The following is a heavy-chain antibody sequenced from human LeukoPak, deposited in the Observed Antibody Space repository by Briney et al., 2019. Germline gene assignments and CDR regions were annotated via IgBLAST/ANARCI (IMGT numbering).Heavy chain of an antibody. CDR3: AKGTGGGGYHLFDY. V-gene: IGHV3-23*01. D-gene: IGHD3-22*01. CDR1: GFTFSDYA. J-gene: IGHJ4*02. Sequence: GGCLRLSCAASGFTFSDYAMTWVRQAPGRGLEWVSSISGSGGSTYYADSVKGRFTISRDNSKNTLYLQMNSLRAEDTAVYYCAKGTGGGGYHLFDYWGQGTLVTVSS. CDR2: ISGSGGST.